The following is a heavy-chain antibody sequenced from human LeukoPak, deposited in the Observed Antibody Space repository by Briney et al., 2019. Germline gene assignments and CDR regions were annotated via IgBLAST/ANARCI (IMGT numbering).Heavy chain of an antibody. CDR1: GFTFSSYG. CDR2: ISYDGSNK. Sequence: PGGSLRLSCAASGFTFSSYGMHWVRQAPGKGLEWVAVISYDGSNKYYADSVKGRFTISGDNSKNTLYLQMNSLRAEDTAVYYCAKDTSTVTPYYFDYWGQGTLVTVSS. J-gene: IGHJ4*02. V-gene: IGHV3-30*18. D-gene: IGHD4-17*01. CDR3: AKDTSTVTPYYFDY.